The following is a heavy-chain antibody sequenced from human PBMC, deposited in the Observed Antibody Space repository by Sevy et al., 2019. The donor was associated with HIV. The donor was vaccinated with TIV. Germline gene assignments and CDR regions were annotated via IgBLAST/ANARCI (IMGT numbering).Heavy chain of an antibody. V-gene: IGHV1-2*02. CDR3: ARLTTQPTSDLYGLDV. D-gene: IGHD4-17*01. CDR1: GYIFTDYY. J-gene: IGHJ6*02. Sequence: ASVKVSFKASGYIFTDYYIHWVRQAPGQGLEWMAWINSDSGVTNYAQRFQGEVTVTRDPSLSTAYLGLTNLKSNDTAIYYCARLTTQPTSDLYGLDVWGQGTTVTVSS. CDR2: INSDSGVT.